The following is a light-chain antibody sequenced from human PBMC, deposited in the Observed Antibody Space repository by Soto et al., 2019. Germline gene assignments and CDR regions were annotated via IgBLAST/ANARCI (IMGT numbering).Light chain of an antibody. V-gene: IGLV2-11*01. J-gene: IGLJ1*01. CDR1: PSDVGGYIS. CDR2: DVT. CDR3: CSYAGTYIFV. Sequence: QSALTQPRSVSGSPGQSVTISCTGTPSDVGGYISVSWYQQHPDKAPKLIIYDVTQRPSGVPDRFSGSKSGNTASLTISGLQAEDEADYYCCSYAGTYIFVFGTGTKVTVL.